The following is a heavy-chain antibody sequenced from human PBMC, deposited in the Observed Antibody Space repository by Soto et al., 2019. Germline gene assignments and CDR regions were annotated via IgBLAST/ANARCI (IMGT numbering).Heavy chain of an antibody. CDR3: ARCINGGSWKDNWFGP. CDR1: SGSISSSNW. CDR2: IYHSGST. Sequence: SETLSLTCAVSSGSISSSNWWSWVRQPPGKGLEWIGEIYHSGSTNYNPSLKSRVTISVDKSKNQFSLKLSSVTAADTAVYYCARCINGGSWKDNWFGPWGQGTLVTVSS. V-gene: IGHV4-4*02. D-gene: IGHD2-15*01. J-gene: IGHJ5*02.